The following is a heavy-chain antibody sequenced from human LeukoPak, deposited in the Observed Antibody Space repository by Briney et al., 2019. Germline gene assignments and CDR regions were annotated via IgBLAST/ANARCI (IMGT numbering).Heavy chain of an antibody. CDR2: ISGNDDDT. J-gene: IGHJ4*02. Sequence: GGSLRLYCTASGFTFSACGMTWVRQAPGKGLEWVSSISGNDDDTYYADSVKGRFTISRDNSKNTLYLQMNSLRAEDTAVYYCAKGLTEDLGYWGQGTLVTVSS. CDR1: GFTFSACG. V-gene: IGHV3-23*01. CDR3: AKGLTEDLGY. D-gene: IGHD7-27*01.